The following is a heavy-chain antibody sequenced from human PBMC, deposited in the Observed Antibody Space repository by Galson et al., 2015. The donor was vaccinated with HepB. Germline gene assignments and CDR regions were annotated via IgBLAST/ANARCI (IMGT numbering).Heavy chain of an antibody. D-gene: IGHD6-6*01. CDR2: ISYDGSNK. CDR1: GFTFSSYG. CDR3: ARIDEDSSSPGDYYYYYMDV. Sequence: SLRLSCAASGFTFSSYGMHWVRQAPGKGLEWVAVISYDGSNKYYADSVKGRFTISRDNSKNTLYLQMNSLRAEDTAVYYCARIDEDSSSPGDYYYYYMDVWGKGTTVTVSS. V-gene: IGHV3-30*03. J-gene: IGHJ6*03.